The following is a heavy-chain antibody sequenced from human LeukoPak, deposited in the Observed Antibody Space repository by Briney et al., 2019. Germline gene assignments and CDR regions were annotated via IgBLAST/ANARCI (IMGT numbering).Heavy chain of an antibody. CDR2: ISYDGSNK. Sequence: GGYLRLSCAASGFTFSSYAMHWVRQAPGKGLEWVAVISYDGSNKYYADSVKGRFTISRDNSKNTLYLQMNSLRAEDTAVYYCAKERGIVGATSPPGAFDIWGQGTMVTVSS. CDR3: AKERGIVGATSPPGAFDI. CDR1: GFTFSSYA. J-gene: IGHJ3*02. V-gene: IGHV3-30*04. D-gene: IGHD1-26*01.